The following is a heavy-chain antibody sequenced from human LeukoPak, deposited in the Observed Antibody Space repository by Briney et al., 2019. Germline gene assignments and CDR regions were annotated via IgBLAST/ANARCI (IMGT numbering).Heavy chain of an antibody. CDR1: GGTFSSYA. CDR2: IIPIFGTA. D-gene: IGHD2-15*01. Sequence: SVKVSCKASGGTFSSYAISWVRQAPGQGLEWMGGIIPIFGTANYAQKFQGRVTITADESTSTAYMELSSLRAEDTAVYYCARAVGYCSGGSCYSDYWGQGTLVTVSS. J-gene: IGHJ4*02. V-gene: IGHV1-69*13. CDR3: ARAVGYCSGGSCYSDY.